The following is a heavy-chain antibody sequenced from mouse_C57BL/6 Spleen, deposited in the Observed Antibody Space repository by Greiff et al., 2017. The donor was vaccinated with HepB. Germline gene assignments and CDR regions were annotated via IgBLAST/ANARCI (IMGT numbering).Heavy chain of an antibody. CDR3: ARGGLRPWFAY. CDR2: IYPSDSET. D-gene: IGHD2-4*01. Sequence: VQLQQPGAELVRPGSSVKLSCKASGYTFTSYWMDWVKQRPGQGLEWIGNIYPSDSETHYNQKFKDKATVTVDKSSSTAYMQLSSLTSEDSAVYYCARGGLRPWFAYWGQGTLVTVSA. J-gene: IGHJ3*01. V-gene: IGHV1-61*01. CDR1: GYTFTSYW.